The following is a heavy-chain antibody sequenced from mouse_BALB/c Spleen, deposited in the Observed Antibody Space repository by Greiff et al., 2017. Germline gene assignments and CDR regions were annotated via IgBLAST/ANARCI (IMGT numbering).Heavy chain of an antibody. J-gene: IGHJ1*01. D-gene: IGHD2-2*01. Sequence: EVQVVESGGDLVKPGGSLKLSCAASGFTFSSYGMSWVRQTPDKRLEWVATISSGGSYTYYPDSVKGRFTISRDNARNILYLQMSSLRSEDTAMYYCARGHYYGYDEGYFDVWGAGTTVTVSS. CDR1: GFTFSSYG. CDR2: ISSGGSYT. CDR3: ARGHYYGYDEGYFDV. V-gene: IGHV5-6*01.